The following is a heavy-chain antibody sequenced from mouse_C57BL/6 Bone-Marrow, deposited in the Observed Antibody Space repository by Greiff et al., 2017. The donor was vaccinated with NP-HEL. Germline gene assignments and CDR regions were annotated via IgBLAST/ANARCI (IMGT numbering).Heavy chain of an antibody. D-gene: IGHD2-12*01. CDR2: ISSGSSTI. V-gene: IGHV5-17*01. CDR3: ARRYRGLYYYAMDY. CDR1: GFTFSDYG. Sequence: EVQRVASGGGLVKPGGSLKLSCAASGFTFSDYGMHWVRQAPETGLEWVAYISSGSSTIYYADTVKGRFTISRDNAKNTLFLQMTSLRSEDTAMYYCARRYRGLYYYAMDYWGQGTSVTVSS. J-gene: IGHJ4*01.